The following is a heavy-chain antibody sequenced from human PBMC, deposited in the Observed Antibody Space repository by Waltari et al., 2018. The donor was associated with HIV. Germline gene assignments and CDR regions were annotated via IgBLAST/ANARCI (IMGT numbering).Heavy chain of an antibody. D-gene: IGHD6-6*01. CDR2: ISPSVGTS. CDR1: GGTFSSSA. J-gene: IGHJ4*02. V-gene: IGHV1-69*12. CDR3: AREGGSIAARGVFDY. Sequence: VQLVQSGAEVKKPGSSVKVSCKASGGTFSSSAISWVRQAPGKGLEWLGGISPSVGTSNDAQKVQGRVRITADESTSTAYMELSSLRAEDTAVYYWAREGGSIAARGVFDYWGQGTLVTVSS.